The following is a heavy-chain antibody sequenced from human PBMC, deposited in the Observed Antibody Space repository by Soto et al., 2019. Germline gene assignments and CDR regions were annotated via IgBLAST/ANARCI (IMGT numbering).Heavy chain of an antibody. Sequence: SETQSLTCAVYGGSFSGYYWSWIRQPPGKGLEWTGEINHSGSTNYNPSLKSRVTISVDTSKNQFSLKLSSVTAADTAVYYCARTKRGLMVRGRGVWFDPWVQGTLGTVSS. V-gene: IGHV4-34*01. CDR3: ARTKRGLMVRGRGVWFDP. CDR2: INHSGST. D-gene: IGHD3-10*01. CDR1: GGSFSGYY. J-gene: IGHJ5*02.